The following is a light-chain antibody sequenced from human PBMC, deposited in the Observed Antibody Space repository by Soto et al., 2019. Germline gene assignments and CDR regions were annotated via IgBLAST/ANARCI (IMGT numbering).Light chain of an antibody. CDR1: QSVSNNY. Sequence: EVVLTQSPGTLSLSPGERASLSCRASQSVSNNYLAWHQQKPGQSPTLLIFGSTDRATGIPDRFSGSGSGTDFTLTISRLEPEDFAVYYCQQYGSSPPYTFGQGTKLEIK. J-gene: IGKJ2*01. V-gene: IGKV3-20*01. CDR3: QQYGSSPPYT. CDR2: GST.